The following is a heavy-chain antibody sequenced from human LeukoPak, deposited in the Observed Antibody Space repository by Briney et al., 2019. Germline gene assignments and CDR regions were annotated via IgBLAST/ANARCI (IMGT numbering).Heavy chain of an antibody. J-gene: IGHJ4*02. CDR1: GFTFSNYA. Sequence: PGGSLRLSCAASGFTFSNYAMHWVRQAPGRGLEWVAVISYDGSNKYYADSVKGRFTISRDNSKNTLYLQMNSLRAEDTAVYYCAKEDCSSTSCYKTGPFDYWGQGTLVTVSS. V-gene: IGHV3-30-3*01. CDR3: AKEDCSSTSCYKTGPFDY. D-gene: IGHD2-2*02. CDR2: ISYDGSNK.